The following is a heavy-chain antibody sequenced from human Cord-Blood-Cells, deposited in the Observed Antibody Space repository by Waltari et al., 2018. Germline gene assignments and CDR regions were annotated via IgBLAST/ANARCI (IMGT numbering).Heavy chain of an antibody. Sequence: EVQLVETGGGLIQPGGSLRLSCAASGFPVSSNYMSWVRQAPGKGLEWVSVIYSGGSTYYADSVKGRFTISRNNSKNTLYLQMNSLRAEDTAVYYCARGGGSYQYYFDYWGQGTLVTVSS. J-gene: IGHJ4*02. D-gene: IGHD1-26*01. V-gene: IGHV3-53*02. CDR3: ARGGGSYQYYFDY. CDR1: GFPVSSNY. CDR2: IYSGGST.